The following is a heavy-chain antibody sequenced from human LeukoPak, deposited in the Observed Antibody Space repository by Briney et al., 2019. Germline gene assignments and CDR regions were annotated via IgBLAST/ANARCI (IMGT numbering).Heavy chain of an antibody. V-gene: IGHV3-21*01. J-gene: IGHJ4*02. CDR1: GFTFSGYS. Sequence: PGGSLRLSCAASGFTFSGYSMNWVRQAPGKGLEWVSSIDTSGSYIYHADSVKGRFTISRDNAKNSLYLQMNSLRAEDTAVYYCASERGTLVFDYWGQGTLVTVSS. CDR3: ASERGTLVFDY. D-gene: IGHD6-13*01. CDR2: IDTSGSYI.